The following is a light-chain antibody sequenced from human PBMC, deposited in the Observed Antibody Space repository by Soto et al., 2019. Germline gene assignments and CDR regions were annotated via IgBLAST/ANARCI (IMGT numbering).Light chain of an antibody. CDR2: AAS. J-gene: IGKJ1*01. CDR3: PQSYSTPRT. V-gene: IGKV1-39*01. Sequence: DIQMTQSPSSLSASVGDRVTITCLASQSTSSYLNWYQQKPGKVPKLLIYAASSFQSGVPSRFSGSGSGTDFTLTISSLQPADFATYYCPQSYSTPRTFGQGTKVEIK. CDR1: QSTSSY.